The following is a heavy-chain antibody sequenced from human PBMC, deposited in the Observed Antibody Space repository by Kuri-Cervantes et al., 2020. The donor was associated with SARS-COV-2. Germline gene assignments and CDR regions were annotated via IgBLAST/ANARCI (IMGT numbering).Heavy chain of an antibody. J-gene: IGHJ6*02. CDR2: INHSGST. Sequence: SETLSLTCAVDGGPFSYSYWNLIRQPPGGGLEWIGEINHSGSTNYNPSLKSRVTISVDTSKNQFSLKLCSVTAADTAVYYCARGVVATIKDYYYGMDVWGQGTTVTVSS. CDR3: ARGVVATIKDYYYGMDV. D-gene: IGHD5-12*01. V-gene: IGHV4-34*01. CDR1: GGPFSYSY.